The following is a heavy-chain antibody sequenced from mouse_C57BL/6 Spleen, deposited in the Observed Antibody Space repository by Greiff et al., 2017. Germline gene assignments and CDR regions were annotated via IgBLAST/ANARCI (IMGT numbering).Heavy chain of an antibody. Sequence: QVQLKQSGAELVRPGASVKLSCKASGYTFTDYYINWVKQRPGQGLEWIARIYPGSGNTYYNEKFKGKTTLTAEKSSSTAYMQLSSLTSEDSAVYFCARAGYDYLFAYWGQGTLVTVSA. CDR2: IYPGSGNT. CDR3: ARAGYDYLFAY. V-gene: IGHV1-76*01. J-gene: IGHJ3*01. CDR1: GYTFTDYY. D-gene: IGHD2-4*01.